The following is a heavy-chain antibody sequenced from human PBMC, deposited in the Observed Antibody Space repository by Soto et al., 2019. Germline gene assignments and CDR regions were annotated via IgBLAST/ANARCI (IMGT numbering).Heavy chain of an antibody. J-gene: IGHJ4*02. Sequence: SETLSLTCSVSGGSISRSTYFWGWIRQPPGKGLEWIGSIYYSGRTYDNPSLKSRFTISVDTSKNQFSLKLSSVTAADTAVYYCARGPTPYGSGSNFFDYWGQGTLVTVSS. CDR1: GGSISRSTYF. D-gene: IGHD3-10*01. V-gene: IGHV4-39*07. CDR3: ARGPTPYGSGSNFFDY. CDR2: IYYSGRT.